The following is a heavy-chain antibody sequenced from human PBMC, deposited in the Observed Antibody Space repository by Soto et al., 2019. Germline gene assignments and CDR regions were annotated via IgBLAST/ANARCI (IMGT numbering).Heavy chain of an antibody. CDR1: GFTFSSYS. Sequence: PGVSLRLSCAASGFTFSSYSMNRVRQAPGKGLEWVSSISSSSYIYYADSVKGRFTISRDNAKNSLYLQMNSLRAEDTAVYYCARGVRIAARPGVYYFDYWGQGTLVTVSS. CDR2: ISSSSYI. CDR3: ARGVRIAARPGVYYFDY. D-gene: IGHD6-6*01. V-gene: IGHV3-21*01. J-gene: IGHJ4*02.